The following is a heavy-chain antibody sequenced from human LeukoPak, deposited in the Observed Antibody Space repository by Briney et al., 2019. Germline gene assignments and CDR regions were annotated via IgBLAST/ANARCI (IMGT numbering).Heavy chain of an antibody. CDR3: AGMSRRARSGWFDP. CDR2: INYSGST. D-gene: IGHD5-24*01. V-gene: IGHV4-59*02. CDR1: GGSVSSYY. J-gene: IGHJ5*02. Sequence: PSETLSLTCTVSGGSVSSYYWNWIRQPPGKGLEWVGYINYSGSTNYNPSLKSRVTISVDTSKNQFSLKLSAVTAADTAIYYCAGMSRRARSGWFDPWGQGTLVTVSS.